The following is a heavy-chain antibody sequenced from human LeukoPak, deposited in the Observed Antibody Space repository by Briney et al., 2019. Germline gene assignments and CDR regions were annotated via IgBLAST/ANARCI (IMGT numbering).Heavy chain of an antibody. CDR1: GGSISSSSYY. J-gene: IGHJ3*02. CDR3: ARGELEDAFDI. CDR2: IYYSGST. D-gene: IGHD1-7*01. V-gene: IGHV4-39*07. Sequence: SETLSLTCTDSGGSISSSSYYWGWIRQPPGKGLEWIGSIYYSGSTYYNPSLKSRVTISVDTSKNQFSLKLSSVTAADTAVYYCARGELEDAFDIWGQGTMVTVSS.